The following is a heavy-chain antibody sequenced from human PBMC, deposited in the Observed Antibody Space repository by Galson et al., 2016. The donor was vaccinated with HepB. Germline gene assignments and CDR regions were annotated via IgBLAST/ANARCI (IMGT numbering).Heavy chain of an antibody. J-gene: IGHJ6*02. CDR2: ISGNGGST. Sequence: SLRLSCAASGFTFSFYAMHWVRQAPGKGLEYVSAISGNGGSTYYADSVNGRFTISRDNSKNTLYLQMSSLRTEDTAVYYCAKEPGYYYDTSALDVWGQGTTVTVSS. CDR1: GFTFSFYA. CDR3: AKEPGYYYDTSALDV. V-gene: IGHV3-64D*06. D-gene: IGHD3-22*01.